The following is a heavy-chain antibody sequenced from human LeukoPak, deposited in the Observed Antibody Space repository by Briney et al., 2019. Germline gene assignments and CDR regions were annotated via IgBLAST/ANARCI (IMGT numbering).Heavy chain of an antibody. Sequence: ASVKVSCKASGYTFTSYDINWVRQATGQGLEWMGWMNPNSGNTGYAQKFQGRVTITRNTSISTAYMELSSLRSEDTAVYYCARLGYSRGEWFDPWGQGTLVTVSS. CDR1: GYTFTSYD. D-gene: IGHD6-13*01. V-gene: IGHV1-8*03. CDR2: MNPNSGNT. CDR3: ARLGYSRGEWFDP. J-gene: IGHJ5*02.